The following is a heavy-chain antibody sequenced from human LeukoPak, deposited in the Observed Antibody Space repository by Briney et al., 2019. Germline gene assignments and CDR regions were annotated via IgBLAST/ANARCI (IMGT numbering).Heavy chain of an antibody. CDR1: GDSIGSANNY. J-gene: IGHJ5*02. CDR2: VSASGNT. Sequence: TSETLSLTCIVSGDSIGSANNYWSWIRQPAGKGLEWIGRVSASGNTDYNPSLKSRVTISVDTSKNQFSLKLSSVTAADTALYYCAKGAGPPWFDPWGQGIPVTVSS. D-gene: IGHD6-19*01. CDR3: AKGAGPPWFDP. V-gene: IGHV4-61*02.